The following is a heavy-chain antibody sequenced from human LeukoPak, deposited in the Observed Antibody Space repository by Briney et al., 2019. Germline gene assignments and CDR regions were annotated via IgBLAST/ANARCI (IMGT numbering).Heavy chain of an antibody. J-gene: IGHJ3*02. V-gene: IGHV4-4*07. CDR2: IYTSGST. CDR1: GGSISSYY. CDR3: AREYYDSSGIKYAFNI. Sequence: SETLSLTCTVSGGSISSYYWSWIRQPAGKGLEWIGHIYTSGSTNYNPSLKSRVTMSVDTSKNQFSLKLSSVTAADTAVYYCAREYYDSSGIKYAFNIWGQGTMVTVSS. D-gene: IGHD3-22*01.